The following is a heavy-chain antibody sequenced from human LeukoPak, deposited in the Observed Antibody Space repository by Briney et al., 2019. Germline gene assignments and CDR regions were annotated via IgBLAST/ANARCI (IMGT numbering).Heavy chain of an antibody. D-gene: IGHD6-13*01. CDR1: GYSFTSYW. CDR2: IYPGDSDT. Sequence: GESMKISCKGSGYSFTSYWIGWVRQMPGKGLEWMGIIYPGDSDTRYSPSFQGQVTISADKSISTAYLQWSSLKASDTAMYYCARRDGSIAAAGRAIDPWGQGTLVTVSS. J-gene: IGHJ5*02. CDR3: ARRDGSIAAAGRAIDP. V-gene: IGHV5-51*01.